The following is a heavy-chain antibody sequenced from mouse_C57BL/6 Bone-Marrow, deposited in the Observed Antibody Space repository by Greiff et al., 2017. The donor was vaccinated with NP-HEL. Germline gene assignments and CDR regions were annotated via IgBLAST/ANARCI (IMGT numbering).Heavy chain of an antibody. CDR1: GYTFTSYW. Sequence: QVQLQQPGAELVKPGASVKLSCKASGYTFTSYWMHWVKHRPGQGLEWIGMIHPNSGSTNYNEKFKSKATLTVDKSSSTAYMQLSSLTSEDSAVYYCASGYYRYWYFDVWGTGTTVTVSS. J-gene: IGHJ1*03. D-gene: IGHD2-3*01. CDR3: ASGYYRYWYFDV. V-gene: IGHV1-64*01. CDR2: IHPNSGST.